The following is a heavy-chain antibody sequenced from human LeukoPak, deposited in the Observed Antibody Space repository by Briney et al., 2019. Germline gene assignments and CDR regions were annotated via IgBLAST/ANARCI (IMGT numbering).Heavy chain of an antibody. CDR1: GGTFSSYA. J-gene: IGHJ4*02. Sequence: SVKVSCKASGGTFSSYAISWVRQAPGQGLEWMGGIIPIFGTANYAQKFQGRVTITADESTSTAYMELSSLRSEDTAVYYCARDYGSGSYLAYWGQGTLVTVSP. CDR3: ARDYGSGSYLAY. D-gene: IGHD3-10*01. V-gene: IGHV1-69*13. CDR2: IIPIFGTA.